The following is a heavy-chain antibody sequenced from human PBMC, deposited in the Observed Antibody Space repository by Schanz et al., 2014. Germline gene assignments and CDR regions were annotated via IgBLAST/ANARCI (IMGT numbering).Heavy chain of an antibody. D-gene: IGHD6-6*01. CDR2: ISSDGSKK. Sequence: QVQLVESGGGVVQPGRSLRLSCAASGFNFANHAIHWVRQGQGNGLQWVAVISSDGSKKLYADSVKARFTISRDNSKNSVSLQMDSLRPEDTAVYYCVPMSIAAHWGQGTLVTVSS. CDR1: GFNFANHA. CDR3: VPMSIAAH. V-gene: IGHV3-30*03. J-gene: IGHJ4*02.